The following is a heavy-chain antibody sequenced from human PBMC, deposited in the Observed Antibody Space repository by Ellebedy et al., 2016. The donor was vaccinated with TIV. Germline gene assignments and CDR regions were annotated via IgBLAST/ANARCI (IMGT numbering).Heavy chain of an antibody. V-gene: IGHV4-39*01. J-gene: IGHJ6*03. Sequence: GSLRLSXTVSGASVRSSSYNRGWIRQSPGRGLEWIGNIYYRDSPYYNPSLESRATISVDASTNQFSLRLSSVTAADTAVYYCAGQRPAHYYSYMDVWGEGTTVTVSS. CDR1: GASVRSSSYN. CDR2: IYYRDSP. D-gene: IGHD6-6*01. CDR3: AGQRPAHYYSYMDV.